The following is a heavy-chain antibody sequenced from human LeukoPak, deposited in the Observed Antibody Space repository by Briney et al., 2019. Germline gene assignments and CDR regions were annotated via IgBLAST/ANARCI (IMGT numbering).Heavy chain of an antibody. J-gene: IGHJ5*02. V-gene: IGHV1-18*01. D-gene: IGHD2-2*01. CDR2: ISAYNGNT. CDR1: GYTFTSYG. Sequence: GASVKVSCKASGYTFTSYGISWVRQAPGQGLEWMGWISAYNGNTNYAQKLQGRVTMTTDTSTSTAYMELRSLRSDDTAVYYCAKGGYCSSTSCYYNWFDPWGQGTLVTVSS. CDR3: AKGGYCSSTSCYYNWFDP.